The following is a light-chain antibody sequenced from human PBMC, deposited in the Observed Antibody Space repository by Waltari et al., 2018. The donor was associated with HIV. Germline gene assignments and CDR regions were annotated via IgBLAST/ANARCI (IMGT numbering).Light chain of an antibody. CDR1: SSNLGKNF. J-gene: IGLJ3*02. V-gene: IGLV1-51*01. CDR3: GTWDSSLSGVV. Sequence: QSVLTQPPSVSAAPGQKVTISCSGSSSNLGKNFVPWYKPLPGTAPKLPINDNKKRPSGGPDRFSGAKSGTSATLGITGLQTGDEADYYCGTWDSSLSGVVFGGGTKLTVL. CDR2: DNK.